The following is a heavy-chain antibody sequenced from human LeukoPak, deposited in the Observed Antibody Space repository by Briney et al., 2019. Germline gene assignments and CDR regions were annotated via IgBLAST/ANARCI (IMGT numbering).Heavy chain of an antibody. CDR3: ARDLHSVAGHLFDP. CDR1: GFTFSSYA. Sequence: GGSLRLSCAASGFTFSSYAMHWVRQAPGRGLEWVAVISYDGSNKYYADSVKGRFTISRDNSKNTLYLQMNSLRAEDTAVYYCARDLHSVAGHLFDPWGQGTLVTVSS. J-gene: IGHJ5*02. D-gene: IGHD6-19*01. V-gene: IGHV3-30-3*01. CDR2: ISYDGSNK.